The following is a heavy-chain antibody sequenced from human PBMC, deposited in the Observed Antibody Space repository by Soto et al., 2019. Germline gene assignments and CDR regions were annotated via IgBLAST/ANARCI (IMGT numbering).Heavy chain of an antibody. CDR2: IIPIFGTA. Sequence: ASVKVSCKASGGTFSSYAISWVRQAPGQGLEWMGGIIPIFGTANYAQKFQGRVTITADESTSTAYMELSSLRSEDTAVYYCARRSPMVWGDGCYYYGMDVWGQGTTVTVSS. CDR3: ARRSPMVWGDGCYYYGMDV. CDR1: GGTFSSYA. J-gene: IGHJ6*02. V-gene: IGHV1-69*13. D-gene: IGHD3-10*01.